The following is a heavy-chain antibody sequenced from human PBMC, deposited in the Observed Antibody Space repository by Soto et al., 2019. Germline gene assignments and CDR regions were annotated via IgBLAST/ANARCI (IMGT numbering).Heavy chain of an antibody. D-gene: IGHD2-2*01. J-gene: IGHJ4*02. Sequence: EVQLLEAGGGLVQPGGSLRLSCAASGFTFSSYAMSWVRQAPGKGLEWVSAISGSGGSTYYADSVKGRFTISRDNSKNPLYLQMNSLRAEDKAVYYCVGYQLLSNYWGQGTLVTVSS. V-gene: IGHV3-23*01. CDR1: GFTFSSYA. CDR2: ISGSGGST. CDR3: VGYQLLSNY.